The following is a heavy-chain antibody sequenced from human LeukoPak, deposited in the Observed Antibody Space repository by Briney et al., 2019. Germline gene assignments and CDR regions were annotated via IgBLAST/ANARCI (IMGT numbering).Heavy chain of an antibody. CDR3: AKSSPSDSSSWYPSWH. CDR2: ISGGGGST. J-gene: IGHJ1*01. CDR1: GFTFSSYA. D-gene: IGHD6-13*01. Sequence: GGSLRLSCAASGFTFSSYAMSWVRQAPGEGLEWVSAISGGGGSTYYAGSVKGRFTISRDNSKSTLYLQMNSLRAEDTAVYYCAKSSPSDSSSWYPSWHWGQGTLVTVSS. V-gene: IGHV3-23*01.